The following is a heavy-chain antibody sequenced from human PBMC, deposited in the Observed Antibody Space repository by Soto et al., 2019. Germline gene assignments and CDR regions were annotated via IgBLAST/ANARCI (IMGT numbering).Heavy chain of an antibody. CDR1: GFTFSNAW. J-gene: IGHJ4*02. D-gene: IGHD2-2*01. Sequence: GGSLRLSCVASGFTFSNAWMNWVRQAPGKGLEWVGRIKTKTDGGTTDYAAPVKGRFTISRDDSKNTVYLQMDSLKAEDTGAYYCTTEEIVSAGIYFDYWGQGTLVTVSS. V-gene: IGHV3-15*01. CDR2: IKTKTDGGTT. CDR3: TTEEIVSAGIYFDY.